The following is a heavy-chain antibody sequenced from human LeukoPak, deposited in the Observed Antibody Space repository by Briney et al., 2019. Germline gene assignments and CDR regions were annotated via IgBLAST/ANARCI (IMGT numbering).Heavy chain of an antibody. D-gene: IGHD2-8*02. J-gene: IGHJ6*02. V-gene: IGHV3-23*01. CDR2: ISGSGGST. Sequence: GGSLRLSCAASGFTFSSYAMSWVRQAPGKGLEWVSAISGSGGSTYYADSVKGRFTISRDNSKNTLYLQMNSLRAEDTAVYYCAKDDCPVIYYYYGMDVWGQGTTVTVSS. CDR1: GFTFSSYA. CDR3: AKDDCPVIYYYYGMDV.